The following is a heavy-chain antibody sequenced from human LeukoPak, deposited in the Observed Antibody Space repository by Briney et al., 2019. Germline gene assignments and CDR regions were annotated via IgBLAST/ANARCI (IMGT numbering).Heavy chain of an antibody. CDR3: AKDLKGYCTNGICYNGPPYFDY. CDR1: GYTFTNYY. D-gene: IGHD2-8*01. J-gene: IGHJ4*02. Sequence: ASVKVSCKASGYTFTNYYMHWVREAPGQGLEWMGIINPSGGSTSYAQKFQERVTMTRDTSTSTVYMELSSLRSEDTAVYYCAKDLKGYCTNGICYNGPPYFDYWGQGTLVTVSS. CDR2: INPSGGST. V-gene: IGHV1-46*01.